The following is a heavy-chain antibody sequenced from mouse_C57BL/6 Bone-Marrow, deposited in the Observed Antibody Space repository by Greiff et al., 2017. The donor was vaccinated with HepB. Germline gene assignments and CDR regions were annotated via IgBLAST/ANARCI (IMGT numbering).Heavy chain of an antibody. D-gene: IGHD3-1*01. Sequence: QVQLQQPGAELVKPGASVKLSCKASGYTFTSYWMHWVKQRPGQGLEWIGMIHPNSGSTNYNEKFKSKATLTVDKSSSTAYMQLSSLTSEDSAVYYWARSSQLGLRLPWFAYWGQGTLVTVSA. J-gene: IGHJ3*01. CDR3: ARSSQLGLRLPWFAY. CDR2: IHPNSGST. CDR1: GYTFTSYW. V-gene: IGHV1-64*01.